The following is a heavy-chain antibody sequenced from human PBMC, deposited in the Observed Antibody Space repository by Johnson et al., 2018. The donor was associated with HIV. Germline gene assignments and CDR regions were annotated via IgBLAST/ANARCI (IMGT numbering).Heavy chain of an antibody. D-gene: IGHD6-19*01. CDR3: ARDLTVAGIGHYAFDI. J-gene: IGHJ3*02. CDR1: GFTFSNYD. V-gene: IGHV3-30*14. Sequence: QVQLVESGGGLVQSGGSLRLSCAASGFTFSNYDMHWVRQTPGKGLEWAAVISYDGSNRYYADSVKGRFTISRENAKNSLYLQMNSLRAEDTALYYCARDLTVAGIGHYAFDIWGQGTMVTVSS. CDR2: ISYDGSNR.